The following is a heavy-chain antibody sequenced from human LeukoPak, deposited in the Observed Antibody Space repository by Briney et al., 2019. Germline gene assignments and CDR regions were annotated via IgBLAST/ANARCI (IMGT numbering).Heavy chain of an antibody. Sequence: GGSLRLSCAASGFTFSSYWMHWVRQAPGKGLVWVSRINNDGSNIIYADSVKGRFTFSRDNAKSTLYLQMNSLRAEDTAVYYCSRGGAYHAFDIWGQGTTVTVSS. J-gene: IGHJ3*02. V-gene: IGHV3-74*01. D-gene: IGHD1-26*01. CDR2: INNDGSNI. CDR3: SRGGAYHAFDI. CDR1: GFTFSSYW.